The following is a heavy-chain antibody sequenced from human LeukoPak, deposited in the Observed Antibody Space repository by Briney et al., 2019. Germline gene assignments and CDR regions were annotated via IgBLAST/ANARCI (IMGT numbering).Heavy chain of an antibody. J-gene: IGHJ6*02. Sequence: SETLSLTCTVSGGSISGYYWSWIRQPPGKGLEWIGYIYYSGSTNYNPSLKSRVTISVDTSKNQFSLKLSSVTAADTAVYYCARRYGMDVWGQGTTVTVSS. CDR2: IYYSGST. V-gene: IGHV4-59*08. CDR1: GGSISGYY. CDR3: ARRYGMDV.